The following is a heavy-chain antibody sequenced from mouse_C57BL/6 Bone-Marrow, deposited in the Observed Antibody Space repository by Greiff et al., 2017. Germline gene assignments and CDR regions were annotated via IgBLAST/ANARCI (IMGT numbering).Heavy chain of an antibody. D-gene: IGHD1-1*01. CDR3: AREGVLRYYFDY. J-gene: IGHJ2*01. CDR2: ISSGSSTI. Sequence: EVQLQESGGGLVKPGGSLKLSCAASGFTFSDYGMHWVRQAPEKGLEWVAYISSGSSTICYADTVKGRFTISRDNAKYTLFLQMTSLRSEDTAMYYCAREGVLRYYFDYWGQGTTLTVSS. CDR1: GFTFSDYG. V-gene: IGHV5-17*01.